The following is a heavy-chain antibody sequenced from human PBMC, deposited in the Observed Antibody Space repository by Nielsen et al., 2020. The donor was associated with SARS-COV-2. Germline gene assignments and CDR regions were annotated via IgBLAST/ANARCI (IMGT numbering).Heavy chain of an antibody. Sequence: GESLKISCAASGFGLSNYWMYWVRQSPEKGLMWVAHIDYEGSLTSYADSVKGQFTISRDNAKNIVYLQMNSLRVEDTAVYYCARRNILDYWGQGTLVTVSS. CDR2: IDYEGSLT. D-gene: IGHD3-9*01. CDR1: GFGLSNYW. J-gene: IGHJ4*02. V-gene: IGHV3-74*01. CDR3: ARRNILDY.